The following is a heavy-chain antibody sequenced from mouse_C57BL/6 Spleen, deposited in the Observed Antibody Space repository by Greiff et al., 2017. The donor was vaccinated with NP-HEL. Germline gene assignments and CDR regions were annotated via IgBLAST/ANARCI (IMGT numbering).Heavy chain of an antibody. V-gene: IGHV5-6*01. D-gene: IGHD2-4*01. CDR2: ISSGGSYT. CDR3: ARPYDSGFAY. Sequence: EVKLVESGGDLVKPGGSLKLSCAASGFTFSSYGMSWVRQTPDKRLEWVATISSGGSYTYYPDSVKGRFTISRDNAKNTLYLQMSSLKSEDTAMYYCARPYDSGFAYWGQGTLVTVSA. CDR1: GFTFSSYG. J-gene: IGHJ3*01.